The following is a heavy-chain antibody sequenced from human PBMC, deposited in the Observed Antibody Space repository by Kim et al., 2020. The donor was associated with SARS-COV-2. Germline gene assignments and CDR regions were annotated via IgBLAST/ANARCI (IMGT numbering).Heavy chain of an antibody. V-gene: IGHV3-23*01. J-gene: IGHJ3*02. D-gene: IGHD3-10*01. Sequence: FTISRDNSKNTLYLQMNSLRAEDTAVYYCAKGNPPILLWFGADYDAFDIWGQGTMVTVSS. CDR3: AKGNPPILLWFGADYDAFDI.